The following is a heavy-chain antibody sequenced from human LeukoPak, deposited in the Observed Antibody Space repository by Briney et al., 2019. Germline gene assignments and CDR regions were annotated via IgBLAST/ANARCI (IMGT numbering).Heavy chain of an antibody. V-gene: IGHV3-23*01. CDR3: ARDFRRGEVVPAGRHYYYYMDV. CDR2: ISGGSITT. CDR1: GFTFSSYA. D-gene: IGHD2-2*01. Sequence: PGGSLRLSCTASGFTFSSYAMSWVRQAPGKGLEWVSAISGGSITTYYADSVKGRFTISRDNAKNSLYLQMNSLRAEDTAVYYCARDFRRGEVVPAGRHYYYYMDVWGKGTTVTVSS. J-gene: IGHJ6*03.